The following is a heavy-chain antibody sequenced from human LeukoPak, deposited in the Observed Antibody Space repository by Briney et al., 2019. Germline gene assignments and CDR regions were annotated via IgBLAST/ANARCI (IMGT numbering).Heavy chain of an antibody. CDR1: GGSISSGGYS. Sequence: SETLSLTCAVSGGSISSGGYSWSWIRQPPGKGLEWIGYIYHSGSTYYNPSLKSRVTISVDTSKNQFSLKLSSVTAADTAVYYCARDGSGGIIYWGQGTLVTVSS. CDR2: IYHSGST. V-gene: IGHV4-30-2*05. D-gene: IGHD2-15*01. J-gene: IGHJ4*02. CDR3: ARDGSGGIIY.